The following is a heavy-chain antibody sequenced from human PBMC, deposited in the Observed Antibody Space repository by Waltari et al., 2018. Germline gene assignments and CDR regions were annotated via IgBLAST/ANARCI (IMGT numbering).Heavy chain of an antibody. CDR1: GFTFSTYF. J-gene: IGHJ4*02. V-gene: IGHV3-21*06. CDR3: ARDPRYCSGDSCSTVPFDY. CDR2: ISPSGGNI. Sequence: EVQLVESGGGLVKPGGSLRLSCAASGFTFSTYFMNWVRQAPGKGLEWVSYISPSGGNIYYADSVKGRFTISRDNAKNSLYLQMSSLRAEDTAVYYCARDPRYCSGDSCSTVPFDYWGQGTQVTVSS. D-gene: IGHD2-15*01.